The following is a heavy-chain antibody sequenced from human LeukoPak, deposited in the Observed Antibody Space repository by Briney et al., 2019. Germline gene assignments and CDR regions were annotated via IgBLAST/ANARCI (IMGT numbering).Heavy chain of an antibody. CDR3: ARTSWYMGSRWFDP. CDR2: INPNSGGT. Sequence: GASVKVSCKASGYTFTGYYMHWVRQAPGQGLEWMGWINPNSGGTNYAQKFQGRVTMTRDTSISTAYMELSRLRSDDTAVYYCARTSWYMGSRWFDPWGQGTLVTVSS. V-gene: IGHV1-2*02. J-gene: IGHJ5*02. CDR1: GYTFTGYY. D-gene: IGHD6-13*01.